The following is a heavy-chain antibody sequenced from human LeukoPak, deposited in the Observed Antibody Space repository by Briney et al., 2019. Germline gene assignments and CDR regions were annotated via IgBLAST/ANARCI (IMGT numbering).Heavy chain of an antibody. Sequence: GGSLRLSCAASGFTFSSYSMNWVRQAPGKGLVWVSRINSDGSSTNYADSVKGRFTISRDNAKNTLYLQMNSLRAEDTALYFCAKDHGNYYFDYWGQGTLVTVSS. CDR1: GFTFSSYS. CDR3: AKDHGNYYFDY. J-gene: IGHJ4*02. D-gene: IGHD1-7*01. CDR2: INSDGSST. V-gene: IGHV3-74*01.